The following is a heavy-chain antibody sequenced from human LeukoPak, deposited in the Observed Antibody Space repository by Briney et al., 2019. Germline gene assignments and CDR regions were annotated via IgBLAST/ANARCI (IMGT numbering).Heavy chain of an antibody. CDR1: GFTFSSYG. CDR2: ISYDGSNK. D-gene: IGHD6-6*01. CDR3: ARASGIAARSGYFDY. V-gene: IGHV3-30*19. J-gene: IGHJ4*02. Sequence: GGSLRLSCAASGFTFSSYGMHWVRQAPGKGLEWVAVISYDGSNKYYADSVKGRFTISRDNSKNTLYLQMNSLRAEDTAVYYCARASGIAARSGYFDYWGQGTLVTVSS.